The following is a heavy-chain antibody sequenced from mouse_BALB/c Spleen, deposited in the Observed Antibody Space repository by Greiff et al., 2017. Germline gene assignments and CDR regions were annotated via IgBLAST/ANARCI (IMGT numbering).Heavy chain of an antibody. V-gene: IGHV5-6-5*01. CDR1: GFTFSSYA. Sequence: EVHLVESGGGLVKPGGSLKLSCAASGFTFSSYAMSWVRQTPEKRLEWVASISSGGSTYYPDSVKGRFTISRDNARNILYLQMSSLRSEDTAMYYCARMEVRRYFDYWGQGTTLTVSS. CDR3: ARMEVRRYFDY. D-gene: IGHD2-14*01. J-gene: IGHJ2*01. CDR2: ISSGGST.